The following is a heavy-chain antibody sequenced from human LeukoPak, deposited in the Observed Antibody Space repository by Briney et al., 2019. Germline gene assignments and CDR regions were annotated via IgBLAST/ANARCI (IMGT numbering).Heavy chain of an antibody. D-gene: IGHD4-17*01. CDR3: ARGTGNYGDWDY. CDR2: INGDGSST. Sequence: PGGSLRLSCAASGITFGSYWMHWVRQAPGKGLVWVSRINGDGSSTNYADSVKGRFTISRDNAKNTLYLQMNSLRAEDTAVNYCARGTGNYGDWDYWGQGTLVTVSS. J-gene: IGHJ4*02. V-gene: IGHV3-74*01. CDR1: GITFGSYW.